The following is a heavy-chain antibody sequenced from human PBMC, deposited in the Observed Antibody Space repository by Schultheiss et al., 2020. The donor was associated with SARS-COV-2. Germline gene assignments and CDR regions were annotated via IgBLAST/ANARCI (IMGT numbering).Heavy chain of an antibody. CDR1: GGSIISSSYY. J-gene: IGHJ5*01. V-gene: IGHV4-39*07. D-gene: IGHD1-26*01. CDR3: ARDQGVGIVGASTYTTLDS. Sequence: SQTLSLTCTVSGGSIISSSYYWGWIRQPPVKGLEWIGSIYTSGSTNYNPSLKSRVTISVDTSKNQFSLKLSSVTAADTAVYYCARDQGVGIVGASTYTTLDSWGQGGLVTVSS. CDR2: IYTSGST.